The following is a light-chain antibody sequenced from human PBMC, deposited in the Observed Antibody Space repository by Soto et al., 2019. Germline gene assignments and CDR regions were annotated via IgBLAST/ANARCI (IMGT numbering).Light chain of an antibody. J-gene: IGKJ4*01. CDR3: QQYNNWPRT. CDR2: GAS. V-gene: IGKV3-15*01. Sequence: EIVMTQSPATLSVSPGERATPSCRASQSVSSNLAWYQQKPGQAPRLLIYGASTRATGIPARFSGSGSGTEFTLTISSLQSEDFAVYYCQQYNNWPRTFGGGTKVDIK. CDR1: QSVSSN.